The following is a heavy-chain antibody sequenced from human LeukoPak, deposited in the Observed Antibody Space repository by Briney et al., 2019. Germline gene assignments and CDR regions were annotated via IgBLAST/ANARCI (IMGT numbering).Heavy chain of an antibody. J-gene: IGHJ5*02. CDR1: GFTFSSYG. Sequence: GGSLRLSCAASGFTFSSYGMHWVRQAPGKGLEWVSYISRSGSTIYYADSVKGRFTISRDNAKNSLYLQMNSLRAEDTAVYYCARDRQLWLTWGQGTLVTVSS. D-gene: IGHD5-18*01. CDR2: ISRSGSTI. CDR3: ARDRQLWLT. V-gene: IGHV3-48*04.